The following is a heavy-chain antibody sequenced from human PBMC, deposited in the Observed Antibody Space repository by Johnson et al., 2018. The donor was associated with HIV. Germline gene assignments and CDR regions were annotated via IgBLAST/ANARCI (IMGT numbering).Heavy chain of an antibody. CDR3: TYSSAWSPGAFDI. J-gene: IGHJ3*02. V-gene: IGHV3-7*02. Sequence: VQLVESGGGLVQPGGSLRLSCAASGFTFSSYGMHWVRQAPGKGLQWVANINQYGSEEYYVDSVKGRFTISRDNAKNSMYLQMNSLRAEDTAVFYCTYSSAWSPGAFDIWGQGTMVTVSS. CDR1: GFTFSSYG. CDR2: INQYGSEE. D-gene: IGHD6-19*01.